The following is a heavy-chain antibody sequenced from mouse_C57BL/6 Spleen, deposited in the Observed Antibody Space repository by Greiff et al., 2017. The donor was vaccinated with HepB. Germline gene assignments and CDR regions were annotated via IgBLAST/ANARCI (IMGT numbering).Heavy chain of an antibody. Sequence: EVQLQQSGAELVRPGASVKLSCTASGFNIKDYYMHWVKQRPEQGLEWIGRIDPEDGDTEYAPKFQGKATMTAHTSPNTAYLQLSSLTSEDTAVYYCTTYYGSHFAYWGQGTLVTVPA. D-gene: IGHD1-1*01. CDR1: GFNIKDYY. CDR3: TTYYGSHFAY. V-gene: IGHV14-1*01. CDR2: IDPEDGDT. J-gene: IGHJ3*01.